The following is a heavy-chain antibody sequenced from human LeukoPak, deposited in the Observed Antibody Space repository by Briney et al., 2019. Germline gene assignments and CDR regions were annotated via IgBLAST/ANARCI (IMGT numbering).Heavy chain of an antibody. CDR1: GYTFTGYY. D-gene: IGHD6-19*01. J-gene: IGHJ6*03. V-gene: IGHV1-18*04. Sequence: ASVKVSCKASGYTFTGYYMHWVRQAPGQGLEWMGWISAYNGNTNYAQKLQGRVTMTTDTSTSTAYMELRSLRSDDTAVYYCARVRSSGWHYYYYMDVWGKGTTVTVSS. CDR3: ARVRSSGWHYYYYMDV. CDR2: ISAYNGNT.